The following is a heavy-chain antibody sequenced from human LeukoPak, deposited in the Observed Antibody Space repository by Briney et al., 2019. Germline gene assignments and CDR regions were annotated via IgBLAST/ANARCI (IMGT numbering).Heavy chain of an antibody. CDR2: IKHDGSEQ. CDR1: GFTFTRFW. D-gene: IGHD1-26*01. Sequence: GGSLRLSCAASGFTFTRFWMSWMRQAPGKGLQWVANIKHDGSEQYYVDSVKGRFTISRDNAKNSLLLQMNSLGVEDTAVYYCESGGAAPGSFDYWGQGALVTVSS. J-gene: IGHJ4*02. V-gene: IGHV3-7*01. CDR3: ESGGAAPGSFDY.